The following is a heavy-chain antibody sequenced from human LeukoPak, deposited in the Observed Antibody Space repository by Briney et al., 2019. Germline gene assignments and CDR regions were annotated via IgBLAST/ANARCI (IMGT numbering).Heavy chain of an antibody. Sequence: GGSLRLSCAASGFTVSSNYMSWVRQAPGKGLEWVSVIYSGGSTYYADSVKGRFTISRHNSKNTLYLQMNSLRAEDTAVYYCAXXXXXXXXGSYSNLPFDYWGQGTLVTVSS. V-gene: IGHV3-53*04. CDR2: IYSGGST. CDR3: AXXXXXXXXGSYSNLPFDY. D-gene: IGHD1-26*01. CDR1: GFTVSSNY. J-gene: IGHJ4*02.